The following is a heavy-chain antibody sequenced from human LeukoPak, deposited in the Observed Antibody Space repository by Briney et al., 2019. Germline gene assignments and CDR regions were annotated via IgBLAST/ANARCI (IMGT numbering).Heavy chain of an antibody. CDR1: GYILTELS. Sequence: ASVKVSCRVSGYILTELSIHWVRQAPGKGREWMGRFNPENAKTMSAQTFQSRVTMTEDTSISTAYMELSSLRSEDTAVYYCASRIAVAGTSDYWGQGTLVTVSS. D-gene: IGHD6-19*01. CDR2: FNPENAKT. J-gene: IGHJ4*02. CDR3: ASRIAVAGTSDY. V-gene: IGHV1-24*01.